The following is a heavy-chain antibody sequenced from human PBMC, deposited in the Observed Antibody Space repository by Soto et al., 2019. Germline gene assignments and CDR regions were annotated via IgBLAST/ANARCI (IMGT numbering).Heavy chain of an antibody. Sequence: QVPLVQSGAEVKKPGSSVKVSCKASGGTFSSYAISWVRQAPGQGLEWMGEIIPIFGTPNYAQRFQGRVTITADESTSTAYMELSSLRSEDTAMYYCARPRAAGYSSGWFDYWGQGTLVTVSS. V-gene: IGHV1-69*01. CDR2: IIPIFGTP. CDR3: ARPRAAGYSSGWFDY. CDR1: GGTFSSYA. D-gene: IGHD6-19*01. J-gene: IGHJ4*02.